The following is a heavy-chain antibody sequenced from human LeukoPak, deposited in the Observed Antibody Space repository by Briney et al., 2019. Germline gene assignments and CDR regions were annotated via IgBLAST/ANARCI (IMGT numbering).Heavy chain of an antibody. Sequence: ASVKVSCKPSGYSFTNYYMHWVRQAPGRGLEWMGVINPSGGSTNYAQKFQGRVTITRDTSTTTVYMELTSLRSEDTAVYYCARDQGLTGYFDFWGQGTLVTVSS. D-gene: IGHD3-9*01. CDR2: INPSGGST. J-gene: IGHJ4*02. CDR3: ARDQGLTGYFDF. V-gene: IGHV1-46*01. CDR1: GYSFTNYY.